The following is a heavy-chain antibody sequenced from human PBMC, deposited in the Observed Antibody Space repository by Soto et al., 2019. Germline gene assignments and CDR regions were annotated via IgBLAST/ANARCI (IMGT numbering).Heavy chain of an antibody. J-gene: IGHJ4*02. CDR3: ATFEYSSSSFDY. CDR2: IIPIFGTA. Sequence: ASVKVSCKASGGTFSSYAISWVRQAPGQGLEWMGGIIPIFGTANYAQKFQGRVTITADESTSTAYMELSSLRSEDTAVYYCATFEYSSSSFDYWGQGTLVTVSS. CDR1: GGTFSSYA. V-gene: IGHV1-69*13. D-gene: IGHD6-6*01.